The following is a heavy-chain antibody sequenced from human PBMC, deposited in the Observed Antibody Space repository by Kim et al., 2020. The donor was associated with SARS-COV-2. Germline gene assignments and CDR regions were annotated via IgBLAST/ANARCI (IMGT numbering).Heavy chain of an antibody. CDR1: GFNFNSYS. Sequence: GGSLRLSCAASGFNFNSYSVNWVRQAPGKGLEWLSYISASRNYIGYADSVKGRFTISRDDTKNSLYLQMNSLRPEDTAIYYCVRDLDWAFDYWGQGALVTVSS. J-gene: IGHJ4*02. CDR3: VRDLDWAFDY. CDR2: ISASRNYI. V-gene: IGHV3-21*05. D-gene: IGHD3-9*01.